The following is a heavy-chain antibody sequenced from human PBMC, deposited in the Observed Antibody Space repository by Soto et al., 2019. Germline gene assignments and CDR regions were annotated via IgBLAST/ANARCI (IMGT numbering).Heavy chain of an antibody. V-gene: IGHV4-59*01. Sequence: SETLSLTCTVSGGSISSYYWSWIRQPPGKGLEWIGYIYYSGSTNYNPSLKSRVTISVDTSKNQFSLKLSSVTAADTAVYYCGTEGGGWFDPWGQGTLVTVSS. CDR3: GTEGGGWFDP. D-gene: IGHD3-16*01. CDR2: IYYSGST. CDR1: GGSISSYY. J-gene: IGHJ5*02.